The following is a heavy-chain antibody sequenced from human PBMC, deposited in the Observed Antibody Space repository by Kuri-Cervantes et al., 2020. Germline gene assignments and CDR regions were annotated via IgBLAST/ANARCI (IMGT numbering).Heavy chain of an antibody. V-gene: IGHV4-34*01. CDR1: GGSFSGYY. CDR2: INHSGST. J-gene: IGHJ6*03. Sequence: SETLSLTCAVYGGSFSGYYWSWIRQPPGKGLEWIGEINHSGSTNYNPSLKRRVTISVDRFKNQFSLKLSSVTAADTAVYYCARVVNSSGWYGGGNHYYYYMDVRGKGTTVTVSS. D-gene: IGHD6-19*01. CDR3: ARVVNSSGWYGGGNHYYYYMDV.